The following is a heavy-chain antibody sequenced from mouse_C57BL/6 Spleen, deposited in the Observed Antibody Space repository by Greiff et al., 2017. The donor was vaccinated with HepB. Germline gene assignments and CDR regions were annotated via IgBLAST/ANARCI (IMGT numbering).Heavy chain of an antibody. Sequence: DVMLVESGGGLVKPGGSLKLSCAASGFTFSSYAMSWVRQTPEKRLEWVATISDGGSYTYYPDNVKGRFTISRDNAKNNLYLQMSHLKSEDTAMYYCARGGLRRGPHYYAMDYWGQGTSVTVSS. V-gene: IGHV5-4*03. CDR2: ISDGGSYT. CDR1: GFTFSSYA. J-gene: IGHJ4*01. CDR3: ARGGLRRGPHYYAMDY. D-gene: IGHD2-4*01.